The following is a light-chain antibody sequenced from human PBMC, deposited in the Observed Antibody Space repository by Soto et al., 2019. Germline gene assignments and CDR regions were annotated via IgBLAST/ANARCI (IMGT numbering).Light chain of an antibody. V-gene: IGKV1D-12*01. CDR1: QGINRW. Sequence: DIQMTQSPSSVSASVGDRVTITCRASQGINRWLAWYQQKPGKVPKVLIYSASTLQPGVPSRFSGSGSGTDFTLTISSLQREDFGTYYCQQGSTFPITFGQGTRLENK. CDR3: QQGSTFPIT. J-gene: IGKJ5*01. CDR2: SAS.